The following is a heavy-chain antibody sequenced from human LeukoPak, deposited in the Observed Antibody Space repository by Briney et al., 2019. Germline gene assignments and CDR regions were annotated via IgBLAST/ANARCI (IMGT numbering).Heavy chain of an antibody. CDR1: GYSFTSYW. V-gene: IGHV5-51*01. Sequence: GESLKISCKGSGYSFTSYWIGWVRKIPGKGLEWMGIIYPGDSDTRYSPSFQGQVTISADKSISTAYLQWSSLKASDTAMYYCARSERQDAFDIWGQGTMVIVSS. CDR2: IYPGDSDT. J-gene: IGHJ3*02. CDR3: ARSERQDAFDI.